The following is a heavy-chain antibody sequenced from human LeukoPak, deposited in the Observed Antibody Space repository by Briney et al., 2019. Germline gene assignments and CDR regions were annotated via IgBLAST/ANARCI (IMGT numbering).Heavy chain of an antibody. V-gene: IGHV3-23*01. D-gene: IGHD3-16*01. J-gene: IGHJ4*02. Sequence: GGSLRLSCSTSGFTLSSYAVGSVRQPPGKGLGLVSAIIGNGGSTYYADSVKGRYTISRDNSKNTLYLQMSGLSAEDTAVYYCAKDGPYPLITFGIDWGQGTMVTVSS. CDR2: IIGNGGST. CDR3: AKDGPYPLITFGID. CDR1: GFTLSSYA.